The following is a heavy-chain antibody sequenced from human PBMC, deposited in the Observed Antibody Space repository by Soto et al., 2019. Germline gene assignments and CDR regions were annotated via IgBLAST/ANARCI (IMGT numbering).Heavy chain of an antibody. D-gene: IGHD4-17*01. CDR3: ASGIDYGDSIVYFYY. J-gene: IGHJ4*02. V-gene: IGHV4-59*01. Sequence: SETLSLTCTVSGGSISSYYWSWIRQPPGKGLEWIGYIYYSGSTNYNPSLKSRVTISLDTSKNQFSLKLSSVTAADTAVYYCASGIDYGDSIVYFYYCGQGILVTVSP. CDR1: GGSISSYY. CDR2: IYYSGST.